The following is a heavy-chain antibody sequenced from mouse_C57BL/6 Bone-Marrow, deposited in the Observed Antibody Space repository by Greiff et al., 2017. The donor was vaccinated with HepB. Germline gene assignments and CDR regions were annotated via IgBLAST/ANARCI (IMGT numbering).Heavy chain of an antibody. CDR1: GYAFSSSW. D-gene: IGHD2-2*01. V-gene: IGHV1-82*01. Sequence: VQVVESGPELVKPGASVKISCKASGYAFSSSWMNWVKQRPGKGLEWIGRIYPGDGDTNYNGKFKGKATLTADKSSSTAYMQLSSLTSEDSAVYFCARRDMVTTGYYAMDYWGQGTSVTVSS. CDR3: ARRDMVTTGYYAMDY. J-gene: IGHJ4*01. CDR2: IYPGDGDT.